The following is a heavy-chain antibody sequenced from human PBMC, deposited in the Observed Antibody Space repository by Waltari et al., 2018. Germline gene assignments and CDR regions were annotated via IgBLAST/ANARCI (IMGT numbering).Heavy chain of an antibody. V-gene: IGHV3-48*02. CDR3: VRGWWENSFDL. J-gene: IGHJ3*01. CDR2: IGPGGSPI. CDR1: GCNISGVS. D-gene: IGHD2-8*02. Sequence: LWESGGGLIQPGGSLRLSCEASGCNISGVSVDWVRQAPGKGLEWIAFIGPGGSPIYYADSVRGRFTISRHDVDNLVYLQMENLRDEDTALYYCVRGWWENSFDLWGQGTRVTVSS.